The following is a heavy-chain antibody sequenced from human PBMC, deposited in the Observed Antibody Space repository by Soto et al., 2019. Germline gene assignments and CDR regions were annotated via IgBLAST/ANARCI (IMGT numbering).Heavy chain of an antibody. J-gene: IGHJ4*02. Sequence: PSETLSLTCTVSGGSISSYYWSWIRQPPGKGLEWIGYIYYSGSTNYNPSLKSRVTISVDTSKNQFSLKLTSVTAADAAVYYCATMGATAGSYYFEYWGQGALVTVSS. CDR1: GGSISSYY. D-gene: IGHD1-26*01. CDR3: ATMGATAGSYYFEY. CDR2: IYYSGST. V-gene: IGHV4-59*08.